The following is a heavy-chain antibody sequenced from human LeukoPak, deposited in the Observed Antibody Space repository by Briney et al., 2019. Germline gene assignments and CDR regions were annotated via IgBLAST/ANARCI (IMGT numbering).Heavy chain of an antibody. CDR3: ARDLSSTPNWEFDY. CDR1: GYTFADYF. D-gene: IGHD1-26*01. V-gene: IGHV1-2*06. Sequence: ASVKVSCKTSGYTFADYFIHWVRQAPGQGLEWMGRINANSGGTKYEQKFQGRVTMTRDTSISTAYVEVNWLISDDTAIYYCARDLSSTPNWEFDYWGQGTLVTVSS. J-gene: IGHJ4*02. CDR2: INANSGGT.